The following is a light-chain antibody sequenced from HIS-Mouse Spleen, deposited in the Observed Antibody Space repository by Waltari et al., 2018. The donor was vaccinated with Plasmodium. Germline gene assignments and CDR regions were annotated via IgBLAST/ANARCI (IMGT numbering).Light chain of an antibody. CDR2: GAS. J-gene: IGKJ3*01. CDR3: QQYNNWSFT. Sequence: EIVMTQSPATLSVSPGERATLSCRASQSVSSNLAWYQQKPGKAPRLFIYGASTRATGIPARFSGSGSGTEFTLTISSLQSEDFAFYYCQQYNNWSFTFGPGTKVDIK. CDR1: QSVSSN. V-gene: IGKV3-15*01.